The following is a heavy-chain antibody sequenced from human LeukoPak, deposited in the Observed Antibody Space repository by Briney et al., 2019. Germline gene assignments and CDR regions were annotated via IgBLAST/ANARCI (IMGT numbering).Heavy chain of an antibody. CDR1: GFTFSSYA. Sequence: GGSLRLSCAASGFTFSSYAMHWVRQAPGKGLEWVAVISYDGSNKYYADSVKGRFTISRDNSKNTLYLQMNSLRAEDTAVYYCAREGCSSTSCYRTYYMDVWGKGTTVTVSS. D-gene: IGHD2-2*02. CDR3: AREGCSSTSCYRTYYMDV. J-gene: IGHJ6*03. CDR2: ISYDGSNK. V-gene: IGHV3-30-3*01.